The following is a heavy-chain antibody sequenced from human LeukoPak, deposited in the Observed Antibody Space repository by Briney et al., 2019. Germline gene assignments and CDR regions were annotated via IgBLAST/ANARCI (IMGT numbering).Heavy chain of an antibody. D-gene: IGHD2-8*01. Sequence: GGSLRLSCAASGFTFSSYAMSWVRQAPGKGLEWVSAISGSGGSTYYADSVKGRFTISRDNSKNTLYLQMNSLRAEDTAVYYCAKSVRWAPTNDPQDYWGQGTLVTVSS. CDR3: AKSVRWAPTNDPQDY. V-gene: IGHV3-23*01. CDR1: GFTFSSYA. J-gene: IGHJ4*02. CDR2: ISGSGGST.